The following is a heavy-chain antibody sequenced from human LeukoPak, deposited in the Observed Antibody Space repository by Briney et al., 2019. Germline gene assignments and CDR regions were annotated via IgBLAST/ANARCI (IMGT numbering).Heavy chain of an antibody. D-gene: IGHD3-22*01. J-gene: IGHJ3*02. CDR2: INPNSGGT. CDR1: GYTFTGYY. Sequence: GASVKVSCKASGYTFTGYYMHWVRQAPGQGLEWMGWINPNSGGTNYAQKFQGRVTMTRDTSISTAYMELSRLRSDDTAVYYCARGPIYYYDSRGAFDIWGQGTMVTVSS. V-gene: IGHV1-2*02. CDR3: ARGPIYYYDSRGAFDI.